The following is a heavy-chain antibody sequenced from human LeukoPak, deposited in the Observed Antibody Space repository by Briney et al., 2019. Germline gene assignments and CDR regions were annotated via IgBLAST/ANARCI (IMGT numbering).Heavy chain of an antibody. D-gene: IGHD6-13*01. CDR1: GYTFTGYY. V-gene: IGHV1-2*02. CDR3: ARGLIAAAGIKVY. J-gene: IGHJ4*02. CDR2: INPNSGGT. Sequence: GASVKVSCKASGYTFTGYYMHWVRQAPGQGLEWMGWINPNSGGTNYAQKFQGRVTMTRNTSISTAYMELSSLRSEDTAVYYCARGLIAAAGIKVYWGRGTLVTVSS.